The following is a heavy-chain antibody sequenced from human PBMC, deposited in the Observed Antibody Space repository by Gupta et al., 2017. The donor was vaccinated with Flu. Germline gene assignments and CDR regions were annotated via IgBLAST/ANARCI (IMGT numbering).Heavy chain of an antibody. Sequence: EVQLVESGGGLVQPGGPLRLSCAVSGFTFSRSWMTWVRQAPGKGLEWVANINEDGSTKNYVDSVMGRFTISGDNAKNSLFLQMDSLRAEDTAVYYCARDRAYNCFDYWGQGTLVTVSS. V-gene: IGHV3-7*01. CDR2: INEDGSTK. CDR1: GFTFSRSW. J-gene: IGHJ4*02. CDR3: ARDRAYNCFDY. D-gene: IGHD4-4*01.